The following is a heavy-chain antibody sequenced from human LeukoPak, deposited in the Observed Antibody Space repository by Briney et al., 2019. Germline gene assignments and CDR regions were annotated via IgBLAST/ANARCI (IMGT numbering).Heavy chain of an antibody. J-gene: IGHJ3*02. CDR3: ARPVEIAVAVPDAFDI. D-gene: IGHD6-19*01. Sequence: PSETLSLTCTVSGGSISSSSYYWGWIRQPPGKGLEWLGSIYYSGSTYYNPSLKSRVTISVDTSKNQFSLKLSSVTAADTAVYYCARPVEIAVAVPDAFDIWGQGTRVTVSS. V-gene: IGHV4-39*01. CDR2: IYYSGST. CDR1: GGSISSSSYY.